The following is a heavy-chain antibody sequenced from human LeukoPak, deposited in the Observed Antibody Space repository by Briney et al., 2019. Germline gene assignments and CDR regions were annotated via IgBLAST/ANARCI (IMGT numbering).Heavy chain of an antibody. CDR2: ISYDGSNK. CDR1: GFTFSSYA. V-gene: IGHV3-30*04. Sequence: GGSLRLSCAASGFTFSSYAMHWVRQAPGKGLEWVAVISYDGSNKYYADSVKGRFTISRDNSKNTLYLQMNSLRAEDTAVYYCAKLYYYVLPGDGMDVWGQGTTVTVSS. D-gene: IGHD3-10*02. CDR3: AKLYYYVLPGDGMDV. J-gene: IGHJ6*02.